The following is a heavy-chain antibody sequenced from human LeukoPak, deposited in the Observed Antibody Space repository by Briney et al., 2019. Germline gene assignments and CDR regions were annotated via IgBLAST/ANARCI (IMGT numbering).Heavy chain of an antibody. V-gene: IGHV3-11*01. CDR3: AKEYDLWHEQGNWFET. CDR2: ISSSGTTI. Sequence: GGSLRLSCAASGFTFSDYYMSWIRQAPGKGLEWVSFISSSGTTIYYADSVKGRFTISRDNAKNSLYLQMNSLRAEDTAIYYCAKEYDLWHEQGNWFETWGQGVLVTVSS. CDR1: GFTFSDYY. D-gene: IGHD3-3*01. J-gene: IGHJ5*02.